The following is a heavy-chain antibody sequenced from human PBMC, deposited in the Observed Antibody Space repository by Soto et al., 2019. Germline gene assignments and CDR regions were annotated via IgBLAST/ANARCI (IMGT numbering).Heavy chain of an antibody. CDR3: AKDMEMTGSCTNGLCWTLDC. D-gene: IGHD2-8*01. J-gene: IGHJ4*02. CDR1: GFTFSSYA. CDR2: ISGSGVST. V-gene: IGHV3-23*01. Sequence: PGGSLRLSCAASGFTFSSYAMSWVRQAPGKGLEWVSVISGSGVSTYYADSVKGRFTISRDKSKNTLYLQMNSLRAEDTAVYFCAKDMEMTGSCTNGLCWTLDCWGPGTLVTVSS.